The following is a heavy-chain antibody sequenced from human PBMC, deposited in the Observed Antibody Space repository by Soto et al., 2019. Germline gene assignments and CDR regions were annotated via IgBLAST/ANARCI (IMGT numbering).Heavy chain of an antibody. V-gene: IGHV3-48*02. CDR1: GFTFSSSS. CDR2: ISSTSATI. CDR3: ARDNLGNWGAWYFDL. J-gene: IGHJ2*01. D-gene: IGHD7-27*01. Sequence: EVQLVESGGGLVQPGGSLRLSCAGSGFTFSSSSMNWVRQAPGKGLEWVSYISSTSATIYYADSVKGRFTISRDNAKNSLYLQMNSLRDEDTAVYYCARDNLGNWGAWYFDLWGRGTLVTVSS.